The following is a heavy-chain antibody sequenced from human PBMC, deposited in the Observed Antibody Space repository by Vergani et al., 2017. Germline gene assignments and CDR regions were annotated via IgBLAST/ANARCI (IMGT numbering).Heavy chain of an antibody. CDR1: GDSISTSSYA. CDR2: VFYGGRT. V-gene: IGHV4-39*01. Sequence: QMQLQESGPGLVKPSETLSFSCTVSGDSISTSSYAWGWIRQPPGKTLEWIGTVFYGGRTSYNPSLKSRVTLSLDTSKKQISLHLTSVTAADTAVYYCARHISVVRPSSMTAFDYWGQGTLVTVSS. CDR3: ARHISVVRPSSMTAFDY. D-gene: IGHD2-21*01. J-gene: IGHJ4*02.